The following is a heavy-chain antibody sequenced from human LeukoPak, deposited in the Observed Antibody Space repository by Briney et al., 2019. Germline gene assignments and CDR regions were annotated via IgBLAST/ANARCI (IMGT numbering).Heavy chain of an antibody. V-gene: IGHV1-18*04. J-gene: IGHJ4*02. CDR1: GNTFTGYY. D-gene: IGHD1-26*01. Sequence: ASVKVSCKASGNTFTGYYMHWVRQAPGQGLEWMGWISAYNGNTNYAQKLQGRVTMTTDTSTSTAYMELRSLRSDDTAVYYCARRKVGASTNDYWGQGTLVTVSS. CDR2: ISAYNGNT. CDR3: ARRKVGASTNDY.